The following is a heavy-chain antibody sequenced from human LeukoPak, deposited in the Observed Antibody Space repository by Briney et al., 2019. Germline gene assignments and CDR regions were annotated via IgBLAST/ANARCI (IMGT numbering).Heavy chain of an antibody. CDR1: GFTLSSFW. V-gene: IGHV3-7*04. J-gene: IGHJ3*02. Sequence: PGGSLRLSCAASGFTLSSFWMTWVRQAPGKGLEWVANIRQDGSEKYYVDSVEGRFTISRDNAKKSLFLQMNSLRVEDAAVYYCARDMRGDGFDIWGQGTMVTVSS. D-gene: IGHD2-2*01. CDR3: ARDMRGDGFDI. CDR2: IRQDGSEK.